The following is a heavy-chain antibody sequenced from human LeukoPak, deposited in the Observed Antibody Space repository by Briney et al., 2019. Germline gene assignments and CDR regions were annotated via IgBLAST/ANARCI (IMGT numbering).Heavy chain of an antibody. CDR2: ISGSGGST. J-gene: IGHJ4*02. CDR3: AKASGWLGRGSSFDC. D-gene: IGHD6-19*01. V-gene: IGHV3-23*01. CDR1: GFTFSSYA. Sequence: GGSLRLSCAASGFTFSSYAMSWVRQAPGKGLEWVSGISGSGGSTSYADSVKGRFTISRDNSKNTLYLQMNSLRAEDTAVYYCAKASGWLGRGSSFDCWGQGTLVTVSS.